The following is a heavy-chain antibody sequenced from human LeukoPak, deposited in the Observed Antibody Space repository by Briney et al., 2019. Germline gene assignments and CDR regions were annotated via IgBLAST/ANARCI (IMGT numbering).Heavy chain of an antibody. CDR1: GFTFSNYA. J-gene: IGHJ4*02. V-gene: IGHV3-21*01. CDR2: ISGSSSHT. Sequence: GGSLRLSCGASGFTFSNYAMNWVRQAPGKVLEWVSSISGSSSHTYYADSLKGRFTISRDNARNSLYLQLNSLRADDTAVYYCATDSPVAGSKALDYWGQGTLVTVSS. D-gene: IGHD6-19*01. CDR3: ATDSPVAGSKALDY.